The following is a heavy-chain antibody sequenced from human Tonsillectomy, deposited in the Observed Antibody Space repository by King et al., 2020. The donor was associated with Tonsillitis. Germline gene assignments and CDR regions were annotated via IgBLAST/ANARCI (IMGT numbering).Heavy chain of an antibody. V-gene: IGHV4-59*01. CDR2: IYYSGST. J-gene: IGHJ3*02. Sequence: VQLQESGPGLVKPSETLSLTCTVSGGSISSYYWSWIRQPPGKGLEWIGYIYYSGSTHYNPSLKSRVTISVDTSKNQFSLKLSSVTAADTAVYYCARDPTYYDFWSGSPAAFDIWGQGTMVTVSS. CDR3: ARDPTYYDFWSGSPAAFDI. D-gene: IGHD3-3*01. CDR1: GGSISSYY.